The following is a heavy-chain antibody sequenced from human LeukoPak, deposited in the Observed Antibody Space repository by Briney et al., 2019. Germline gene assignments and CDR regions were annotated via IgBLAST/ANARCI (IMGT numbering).Heavy chain of an antibody. J-gene: IGHJ4*02. D-gene: IGHD3-10*01. CDR1: GFTVSSNY. CDR2: IYSGGST. Sequence: GGSLRLSCAASGFTVSSNYMSWVRQAPGKGLEWVSVIYSGGSTYYADSVKGRFTISRDNAKNSLYLQMNSLRAEDTAVYYCARVAMVRGVIADCWGQGTLVTVSS. CDR3: ARVAMVRGVIADC. V-gene: IGHV3-66*01.